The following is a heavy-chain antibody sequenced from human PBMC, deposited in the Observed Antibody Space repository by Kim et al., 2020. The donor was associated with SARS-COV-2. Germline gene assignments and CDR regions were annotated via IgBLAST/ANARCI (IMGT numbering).Heavy chain of an antibody. Sequence: SETLSLTCNVAGGSISCYYWSLIRRSAGKGLEGLGRLYASRIANYNPSLKSRLTMSLDTPKNQGSLKLSSVTAADTAVYYGSRVYVAVHQYFYSYGMD. J-gene: IGHJ6*01. CDR2: LYASRIA. CDR3: SRVYVAVHQYFYSYGMD. CDR1: GGSISCYY. V-gene: IGHV4-4*07. D-gene: IGHD6-19*01.